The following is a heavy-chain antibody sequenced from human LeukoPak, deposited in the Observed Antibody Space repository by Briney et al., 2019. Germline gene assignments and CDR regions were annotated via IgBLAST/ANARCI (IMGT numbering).Heavy chain of an antibody. D-gene: IGHD5-18*01. CDR2: INHSGSS. J-gene: IGHJ5*02. CDR1: GGSFSAYY. Sequence: AWETLSLTCAVYGGSFSAYYWTWIRQPPGKGLEWIGEINHSGSSNYNSSLRSRVTISVDTSYKQFSLRLSSVTAADTAVYYCAPRGDIEHSYVYGKWFDPWGQGTRVTAS. V-gene: IGHV4-34*01. CDR3: APRGDIEHSYVYGKWFDP.